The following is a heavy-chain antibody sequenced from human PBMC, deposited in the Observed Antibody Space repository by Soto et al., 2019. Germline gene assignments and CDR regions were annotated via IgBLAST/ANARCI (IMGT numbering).Heavy chain of an antibody. Sequence: SETLSLTCTVSGGSITTGGYYWSWIRQLPGKGLEWIGHRYYSESTYYNPSLKSRVSISLDTSKNQFSLRLSFVTAAGTAMYYCARTKCSGGSCYSWSLDYWGQGTPVTVSS. CDR3: ARTKCSGGSCYSWSLDY. V-gene: IGHV4-31*03. CDR2: RYYSEST. J-gene: IGHJ4*02. CDR1: GGSITTGGYY. D-gene: IGHD2-15*01.